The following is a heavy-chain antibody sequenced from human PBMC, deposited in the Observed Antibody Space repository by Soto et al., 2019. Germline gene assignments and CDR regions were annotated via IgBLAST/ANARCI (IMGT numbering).Heavy chain of an antibody. Sequence: ASVKVSCKASGYTFTSYGISWVRQAPLQVLEWMGCISAYDGNTNYAQKLQGRVTMTTDTSTSTAYMELRSLRSDDTAVYYCARVASVVVTAIPFPYYYGMDFWGQGTTVTFSS. CDR2: ISAYDGNT. J-gene: IGHJ6*02. V-gene: IGHV1-18*04. D-gene: IGHD2-21*02. CDR1: GYTFTSYG. CDR3: ARVASVVVTAIPFPYYYGMDF.